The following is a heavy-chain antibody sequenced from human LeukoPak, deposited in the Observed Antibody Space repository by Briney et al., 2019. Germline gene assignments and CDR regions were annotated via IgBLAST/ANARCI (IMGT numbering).Heavy chain of an antibody. CDR1: GFTFSSYA. J-gene: IGHJ3*02. CDR3: ARRGFGVAFDI. V-gene: IGHV3-30*04. CDR2: ISYDGSNK. D-gene: IGHD3-3*01. Sequence: GRSLGLSCAASGFTFSSYAMHWVRQAPGKGLEWVAGISYDGSNKYYADSVKGRFTISRDNSKNTLYLQMNSLRAEDTAVYYCARRGFGVAFDIWGQGTMVTVSS.